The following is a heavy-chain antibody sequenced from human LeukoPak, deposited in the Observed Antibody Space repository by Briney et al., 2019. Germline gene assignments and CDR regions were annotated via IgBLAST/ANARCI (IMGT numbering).Heavy chain of an antibody. CDR1: GYTFTGYY. CDR3: ASGARVTYLDMFYFDY. D-gene: IGHD4-17*01. Sequence: ASVKVSCKASGYTFTGYYIHWVRQAPGQGLEWMGWINPNSGGTNYAEKFQGRVTMTRDTSISTAYTELSRLRSDDTAVYYCASGARVTYLDMFYFDYWGQGTLVTVSS. V-gene: IGHV1-2*02. CDR2: INPNSGGT. J-gene: IGHJ4*02.